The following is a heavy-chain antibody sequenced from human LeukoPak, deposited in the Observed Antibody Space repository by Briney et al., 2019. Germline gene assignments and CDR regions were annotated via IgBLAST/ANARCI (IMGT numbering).Heavy chain of an antibody. J-gene: IGHJ3*02. CDR3: AKDAPGAGGYDI. CDR2: ISDRGVIT. V-gene: IGHV3-23*01. CDR1: GFTFSSYA. D-gene: IGHD2-8*02. Sequence: GGSLRLSCAASGFTFSSYAMSWVRQAPGKGLEWVSTISDRGVITYYADSVKGRFTISRDNSKNTLYLQMNSLRAEDTAVYYCAKDAPGAGGYDIWGQGPMVTVSS.